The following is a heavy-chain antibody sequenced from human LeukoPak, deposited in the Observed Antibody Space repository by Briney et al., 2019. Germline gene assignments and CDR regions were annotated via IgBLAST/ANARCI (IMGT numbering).Heavy chain of an antibody. J-gene: IGHJ4*02. CDR2: MSGSGGST. Sequence: PGGSLRLSCAASEFTFSSYAMNWVRQAPGKGLEWVSAMSGSGGSTYYADSVKGRFTISRDNSKNTLYLQMNSLRAEDTAVYYCAKERSGAAAIGSDYWGQGTLVTVSS. CDR1: EFTFSSYA. D-gene: IGHD6-13*01. CDR3: AKERSGAAAIGSDY. V-gene: IGHV3-23*01.